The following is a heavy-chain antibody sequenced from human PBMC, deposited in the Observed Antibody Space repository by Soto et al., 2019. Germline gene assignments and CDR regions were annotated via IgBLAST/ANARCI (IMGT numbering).Heavy chain of an antibody. CDR1: GYTFTSYY. CDR3: AREGLRFLEWLLSDYHYGMDV. D-gene: IGHD3-3*01. Sequence: ASVKVSCKASGYTFTSYYMHWVRQAPGQGLEWMGIINPSGGSTSYAQKFQGRVTMTRDTSTSTVYMELSSLRSEDTAVYYCAREGLRFLEWLLSDYHYGMDVWGQGTTVTVSS. V-gene: IGHV1-46*01. J-gene: IGHJ6*02. CDR2: INPSGGST.